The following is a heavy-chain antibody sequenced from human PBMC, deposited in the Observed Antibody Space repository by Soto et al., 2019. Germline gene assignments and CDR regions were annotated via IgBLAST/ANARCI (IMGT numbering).Heavy chain of an antibody. Sequence: GGSLRLSCAASGFTFSSYAMSWVRQAPGKGLEWVSAISGSGGSTYYADSVKGRFTISRDNSKNTLYLQMNSLRAEDTAVYYCAKDRPFSSKVRGVISPDYWGQAILVTVFS. CDR1: GFTFSSYA. J-gene: IGHJ4*02. CDR2: ISGSGGST. V-gene: IGHV3-23*01. D-gene: IGHD3-10*01. CDR3: AKDRPFSSKVRGVISPDY.